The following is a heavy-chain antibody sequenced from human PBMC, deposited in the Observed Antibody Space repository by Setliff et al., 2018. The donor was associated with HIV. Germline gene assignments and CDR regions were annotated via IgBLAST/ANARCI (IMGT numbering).Heavy chain of an antibody. CDR1: GASISSHNYY. J-gene: IGHJ6*03. V-gene: IGHV4-39*07. Sequence: SETLSLTCTVSGASISSHNYYWGWIRQPPGKGLEWIGEITHSGSTNYNPSLETRVTISVDTSKNQFSLKLSSVTAADTAVYYCAKGVAGLQYYYYYMDVWGKGTTVTVSS. D-gene: IGHD6-19*01. CDR2: ITHSGST. CDR3: AKGVAGLQYYYYYMDV.